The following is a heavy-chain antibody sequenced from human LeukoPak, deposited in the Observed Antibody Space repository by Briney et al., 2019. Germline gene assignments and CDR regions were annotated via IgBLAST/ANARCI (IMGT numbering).Heavy chain of an antibody. D-gene: IGHD2-2*01. Sequence: PGGSLRLSCAASGFTFSSYSMNWVRQAPGKGLEWVAVISYDGSNKYYADSVKGRFTISRDNSKNTLYLQMDSLRAEDTAVYYCARGGYQLPPFDYWGQGTLVTVSS. J-gene: IGHJ4*02. CDR1: GFTFSSYS. CDR3: ARGGYQLPPFDY. CDR2: ISYDGSNK. V-gene: IGHV3-30*03.